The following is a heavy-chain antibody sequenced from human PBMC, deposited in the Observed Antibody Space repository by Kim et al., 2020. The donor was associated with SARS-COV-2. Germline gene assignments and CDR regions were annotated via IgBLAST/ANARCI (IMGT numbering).Heavy chain of an antibody. V-gene: IGHV3-21*01. D-gene: IGHD6-13*01. CDR3: AREADSSPVELLPEYFQ. Sequence: GGSLRLSCAASGFTFSSYSMNWVRQAPGKGLEWVSSISSSSSYIYYADSANGRVTISRDNAKNSLYLQMNSLRAEDTAVYYCAREADSSPVELLPEYFQ. CDR2: ISSSSSYI. CDR1: GFTFSSYS. J-gene: IGHJ1*01.